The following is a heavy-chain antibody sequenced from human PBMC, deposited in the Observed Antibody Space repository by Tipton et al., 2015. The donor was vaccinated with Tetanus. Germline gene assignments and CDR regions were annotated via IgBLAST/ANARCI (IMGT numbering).Heavy chain of an antibody. CDR2: IYSGGST. CDR3: ARHLYGDYFDY. Sequence: CAASGFTVSSNYMSWVRQAPGKGLEWVSVIYSGGSTYYADSVKGRFTISRDNSKNTLYLQMNSLRAEDTAVYYCARHLYGDYFDYWGQGTLVTVSS. CDR1: GFTVSSNY. V-gene: IGHV3-53*01. J-gene: IGHJ4*02. D-gene: IGHD4-17*01.